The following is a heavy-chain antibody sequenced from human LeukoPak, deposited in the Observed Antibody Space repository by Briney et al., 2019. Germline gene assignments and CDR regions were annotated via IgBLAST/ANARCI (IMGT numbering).Heavy chain of an antibody. CDR1: GFTFSSYA. CDR2: ISGSGGST. CDR3: AKSPRIVGAIPNDY. Sequence: GGSLRLSCAASGFTFSSYAMSWVRRAPGKGLEWVSAISGSGGSTYYADSVKGRFTISRGNSKNTLYLQMNSLRAEDTAVYYCAKSPRIVGAIPNDYWGQGTLVTVSS. J-gene: IGHJ4*02. V-gene: IGHV3-23*01. D-gene: IGHD1-26*01.